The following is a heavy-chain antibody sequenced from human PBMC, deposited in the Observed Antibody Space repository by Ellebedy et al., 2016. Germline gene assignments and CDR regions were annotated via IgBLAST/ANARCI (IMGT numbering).Heavy chain of an antibody. Sequence: SETLSLTCAVYGGSFSGYYWSWIRQPPGKGLEWIGEINHSGSTNYNRSLKSRVPMSVETSKSQFSLKLSSVTAANTAVYYCAKWDAAKNAFDIWGQGTMVTVS. CDR1: GGSFSGYY. V-gene: IGHV4-34*01. CDR2: INHSGST. CDR3: AKWDAAKNAFDI. D-gene: IGHD5-18*01. J-gene: IGHJ3*02.